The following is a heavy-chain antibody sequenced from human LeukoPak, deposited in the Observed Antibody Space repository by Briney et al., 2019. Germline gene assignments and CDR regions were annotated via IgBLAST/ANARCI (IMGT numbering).Heavy chain of an antibody. CDR2: IYTSGST. D-gene: IGHD1-26*01. V-gene: IGHV4-61*02. Sequence: SQTLSLTCTVSGGSISSKSYYWSWIRQPAGKGLEWIGRIYTSGSTDYNPSLKSRVTISRDTSKNEFSLRLSSMSAADTAVYYCARGEVGAVSDFDYWGQGTLVTVSS. CDR3: ARGEVGAVSDFDY. J-gene: IGHJ4*02. CDR1: GGSISSKSYY.